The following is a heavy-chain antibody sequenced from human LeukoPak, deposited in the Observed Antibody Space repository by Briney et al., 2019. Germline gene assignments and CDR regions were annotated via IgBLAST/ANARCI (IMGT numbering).Heavy chain of an antibody. V-gene: IGHV3-21*01. CDR2: ISSSSSYI. CDR1: GFTFSSYS. Sequence: GGSLRLSCAASGFTFSSYSMNWVRQAPGMGLEWVSFISSSSSYIYYADSVKGRFTISRDNAKNSLYLQMNSLRAEDTAVYYCARKNYGGYFDYWGQGTLVTVSS. CDR3: ARKNYGGYFDY. D-gene: IGHD1-7*01. J-gene: IGHJ4*02.